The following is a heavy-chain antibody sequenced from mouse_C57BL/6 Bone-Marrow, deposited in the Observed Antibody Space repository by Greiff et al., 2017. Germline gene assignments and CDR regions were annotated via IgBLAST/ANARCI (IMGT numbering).Heavy chain of an antibody. J-gene: IGHJ4*01. D-gene: IGHD2-4*01. CDR2: MHPNGGSP. V-gene: IGHV1-64*01. CDR1: GYTFTNYW. CDR3: ARSYDYDDYTMDY. Sequence: QVQLQQPGAELVKPGASVKLSCKASGYTFTNYWMHWVKQRPGQGLEWIGMMHPNGGSPDYNEKFKSEATLRVDKSSRTAYMELSSLTSEDSAVYYCARSYDYDDYTMDYWGQGTSGTVSA.